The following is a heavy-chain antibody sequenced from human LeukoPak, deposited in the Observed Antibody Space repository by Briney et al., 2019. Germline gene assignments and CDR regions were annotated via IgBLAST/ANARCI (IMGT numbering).Heavy chain of an antibody. CDR2: IFYNGNT. V-gene: IGHV4-39*01. CDR3: TRRPKEPGFWSGYVDS. D-gene: IGHD3-3*01. J-gene: IGHJ4*02. CDR1: GAIIEREGFN. Sequence: PSGTLSLTCSVSGAIIEREGFNWDWIRQPPGKGLEYLGSIFYNGNTYYNPSLESRVTISVDTSKNQFSLNMFYVTAADTAVYYCTRRPKEPGFWSGYVDSWGQGTLVTVSS.